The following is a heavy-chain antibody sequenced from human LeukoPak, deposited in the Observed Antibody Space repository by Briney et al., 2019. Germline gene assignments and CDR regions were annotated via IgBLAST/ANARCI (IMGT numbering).Heavy chain of an antibody. J-gene: IGHJ4*02. D-gene: IGHD3-9*01. Sequence: GGSLRLSCAASGFILSDYYMSWIRQAPGKGLEWVSAISGSGDNTYYADSVKGRFTISRDNSKKMLYLHMKSLRAEDTAVYYCAKFGDILTGYPYYFDYWGQGSLVTVSS. CDR3: AKFGDILTGYPYYFDY. V-gene: IGHV3-23*01. CDR2: ISGSGDNT. CDR1: GFILSDYY.